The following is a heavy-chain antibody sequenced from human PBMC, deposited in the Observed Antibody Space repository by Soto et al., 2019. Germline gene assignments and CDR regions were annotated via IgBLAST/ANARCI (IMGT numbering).Heavy chain of an antibody. Sequence: ASVKVSCKASGYTFSAYYIHWVRQARGQGLEWMGWINPITAATKYSQKFQGRVTMTRDSSISTAYMELSRLRSDDTAVYFCARGEQYSGRIFDYWGQGTLVTVSS. CDR3: ARGEQYSGRIFDY. CDR2: INPITAAT. D-gene: IGHD1-26*01. J-gene: IGHJ4*01. CDR1: GYTFSAYY. V-gene: IGHV1-2*02.